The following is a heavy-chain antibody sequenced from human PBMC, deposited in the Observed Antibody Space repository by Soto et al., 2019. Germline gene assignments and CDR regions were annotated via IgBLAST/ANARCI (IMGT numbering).Heavy chain of an antibody. V-gene: IGHV5-10-1*01. J-gene: IGHJ6*02. CDR3: ARPYSSGEDTDV. CDR1: GYNFISYW. Sequence: GESLKISCKGSGYNFISYWISWVRQMPGKGLEWMGRIDPSDSYTNYSPSFQGHVTISADKSISTAYLQWSSLKASDTAMYYCARPYSSGEDTDVWGQGTTVTVYS. D-gene: IGHD3-22*01. CDR2: IDPSDSYT.